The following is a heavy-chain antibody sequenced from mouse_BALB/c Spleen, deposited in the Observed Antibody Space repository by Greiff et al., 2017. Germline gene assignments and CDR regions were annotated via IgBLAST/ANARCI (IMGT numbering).Heavy chain of an antibody. Sequence: EVQVVESGGGLVKPGGSLKLSCAASGFTFSSYAMSWVRQTPEKRLEWVATISSGGSYTYYPDSVKGRFTISRDNAKNTLYLQMSSLRSEDTAMYYCATSNYRYFDVWGAGTTVTVSS. V-gene: IGHV5-9-3*01. CDR3: ATSNYRYFDV. J-gene: IGHJ1*01. CDR1: GFTFSSYA. D-gene: IGHD2-5*01. CDR2: ISSGGSYT.